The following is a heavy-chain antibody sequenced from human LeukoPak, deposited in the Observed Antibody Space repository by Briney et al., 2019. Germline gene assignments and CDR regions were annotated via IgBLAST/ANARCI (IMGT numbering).Heavy chain of an antibody. CDR2: IYYSGYT. D-gene: IGHD1-26*01. Sequence: SETLSLTCTVSGGSISSNYWSWIRQPPGKGLEWIGYIYYSGYTNYNLSLKRRVTISIDTSKNQFSLKLSSVTAADTAVYYCAVGATDYWGQGTLVTVSS. J-gene: IGHJ4*02. V-gene: IGHV4-59*12. CDR3: AVGATDY. CDR1: GGSISSNY.